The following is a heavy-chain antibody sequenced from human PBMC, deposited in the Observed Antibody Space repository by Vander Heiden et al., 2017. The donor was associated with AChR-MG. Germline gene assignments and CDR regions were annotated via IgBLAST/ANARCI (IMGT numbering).Heavy chain of an antibody. V-gene: IGHV3-21*01. J-gene: IGHJ4*02. CDR3: ATGAGYYYDSSGYRYFDY. Sequence: VQLVESGGGLVKPGGSLRLSCAASGFTFSSYSMNWVRQAPGKGLEWVSSISSSSSYIYYADSVKGRFTISRDNAKNSLYLQMNSLRAEDTAVYYCATGAGYYYDSSGYRYFDYWGQGTLVTVSS. CDR1: GFTFSSYS. D-gene: IGHD3-22*01. CDR2: ISSSSSYI.